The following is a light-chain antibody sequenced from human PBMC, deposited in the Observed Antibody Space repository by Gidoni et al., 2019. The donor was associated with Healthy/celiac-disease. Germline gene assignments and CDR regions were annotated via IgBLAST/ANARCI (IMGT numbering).Light chain of an antibody. V-gene: IGLV3-1*01. CDR1: KLGDNY. CDR3: QAWDSSTVV. J-gene: IGLJ2*01. Sequence: SYELTQPPSVSVSPGQTASITCSGDKLGDNYACWYQQKPGQSPVLVIYQDSKRPSGIPERFSGSNSGNTATLTISGTQPMDEADYYCQAWDSSTVVFGGGTKLTVL. CDR2: QDS.